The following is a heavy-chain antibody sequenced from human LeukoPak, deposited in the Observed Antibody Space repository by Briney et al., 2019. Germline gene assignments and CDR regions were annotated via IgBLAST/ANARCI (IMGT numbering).Heavy chain of an antibody. D-gene: IGHD2-2*01. V-gene: IGHV4-34*01. CDR1: GGSFSGYY. J-gene: IGHJ6*03. CDR2: INHSGST. CDR3: ARGRTGYQLLPTKKDYSYYYVDV. Sequence: SETLSLTCAVYGGSFSGYYWSWIRQPPGKGLEWIGEINHSGSTNYNPSLKSRVSISVDKSRNQFSLRLSSVTAADTAVYYCARGRTGYQLLPTKKDYSYYYVDVWDKGTTVTVSS.